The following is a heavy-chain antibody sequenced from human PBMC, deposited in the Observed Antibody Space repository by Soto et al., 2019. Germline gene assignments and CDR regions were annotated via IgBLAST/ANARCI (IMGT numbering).Heavy chain of an antibody. J-gene: IGHJ5*02. V-gene: IGHV4-34*01. CDR2: INHSGST. CDR3: AKAFPRTYGEHP. CDR1: GGSFSGYY. Sequence: QVQLQQWGAGLLKPSETLSLTCAVYGGSFSGYYWSWIRQPPGKGLEWIGEINHSGSTNYNPSLKSRVTISVDTSKNQFSLKLSSVTAADTAVYYCAKAFPRTYGEHPWGQGTLVTVSS. D-gene: IGHD4-17*01.